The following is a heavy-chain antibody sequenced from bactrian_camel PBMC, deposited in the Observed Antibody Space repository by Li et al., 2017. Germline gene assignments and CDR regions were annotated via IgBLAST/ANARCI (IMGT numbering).Heavy chain of an antibody. CDR2: IYSDGRLP. V-gene: IGHV3-2*01. Sequence: QVQLVESGGGLVQPGGSLRLSCVAPGFTFSSYYMTWVRQVPGKGLEWVSSIYSDGRLPYYTASVMGRFTISRDNAKNTVYLQMNSLKSEDTALYYCAKVAWFDPDEYNYWGQGTQVTVS. CDR3: AKVAWFDPDEYNY. D-gene: IGHD7*01. CDR1: GFTFSSYY. J-gene: IGHJ4*01.